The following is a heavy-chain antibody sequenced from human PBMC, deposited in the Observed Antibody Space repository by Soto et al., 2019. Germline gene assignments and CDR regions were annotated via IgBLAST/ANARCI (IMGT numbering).Heavy chain of an antibody. CDR2: IKQDGSEK. Sequence: EVQLVESGGGLVQPGGSLRLSCAASGFIFSSYWMSWVRQAPGKGLEWVANIKQDGSEKYYVDSVKGRFTISRDNAKNSLYLQLNGLRAEDTAVYYCARDDHVDTSMGLWGQGTLVTVSS. V-gene: IGHV3-7*01. D-gene: IGHD5-18*01. CDR1: GFIFSSYW. J-gene: IGHJ4*02. CDR3: ARDDHVDTSMGL.